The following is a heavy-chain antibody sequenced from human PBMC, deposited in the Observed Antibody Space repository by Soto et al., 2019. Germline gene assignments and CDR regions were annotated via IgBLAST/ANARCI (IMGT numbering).Heavy chain of an antibody. V-gene: IGHV4-4*02. J-gene: IGHJ4*02. CDR3: ARTPWDGYTGYYFDY. D-gene: IGHD5-18*01. CDR1: GGSISSSNW. CDR2: IYHIGST. Sequence: QVQLQESGPGLVKPSGTLSLTCAVSGGSISSSNWWSWVRQPPGKLLEWIVEIYHIGSTNYKPSLKSRVTISVDNSKNQFSLKLSSETAADTAVYSCARTPWDGYTGYYFDYWGQGTLVTVSS.